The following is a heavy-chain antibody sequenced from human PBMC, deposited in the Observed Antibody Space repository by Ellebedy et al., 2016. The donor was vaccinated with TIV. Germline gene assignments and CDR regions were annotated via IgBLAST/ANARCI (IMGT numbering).Heavy chain of an antibody. J-gene: IGHJ5*02. V-gene: IGHV3-48*01. D-gene: IGHD3-3*01. CDR1: GFTFSSYS. Sequence: PGGSLRLSCAASGFTFSSYSMNWVRQAPGKGLEWVSYISSSSSTIYYADSVKGRFTISRDNAKNSLYLQMNSLRAEDTAVYYCARETIFGVVRGENWFDPWGQGTLVTVSS. CDR3: ARETIFGVVRGENWFDP. CDR2: ISSSSSTI.